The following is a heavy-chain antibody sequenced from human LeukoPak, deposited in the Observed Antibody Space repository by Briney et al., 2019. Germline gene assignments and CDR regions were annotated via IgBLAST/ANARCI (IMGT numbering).Heavy chain of an antibody. CDR1: GGSISSGGYS. CDR2: IYHSGST. D-gene: IGHD3-10*01. CDR3: ARGSMVRGVPFDY. V-gene: IGHV4-30-2*01. J-gene: IGHJ4*02. Sequence: SQTLSLTCAVSGGSISSGGYSWSWIRQPPGKGLEWIGYIYHSGSTYYNPSLKSRVTISVDSSKNQFSLKLSSVPAADTAVYYCARGSMVRGVPFDYWGQGTLVTVSS.